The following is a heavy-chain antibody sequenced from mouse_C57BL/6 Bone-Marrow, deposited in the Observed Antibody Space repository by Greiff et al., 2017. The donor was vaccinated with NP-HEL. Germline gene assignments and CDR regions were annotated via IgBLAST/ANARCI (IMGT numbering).Heavy chain of an antibody. V-gene: IGHV14-4*01. Sequence: VQLKESGAELVRPGASVKLSCTASGFNIKDDYMHWVKQRPEQGLEWIGWIDPENGDTEYASKFQGKATITADTSSNTAYLQVSSLTSEDTAVYYCTIYYYGSSYQDFDYWGQGTTLTVSS. D-gene: IGHD1-1*01. CDR2: IDPENGDT. J-gene: IGHJ2*01. CDR1: GFNIKDDY. CDR3: TIYYYGSSYQDFDY.